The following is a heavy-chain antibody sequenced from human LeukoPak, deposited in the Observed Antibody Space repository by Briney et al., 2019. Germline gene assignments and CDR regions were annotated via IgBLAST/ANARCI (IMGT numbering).Heavy chain of an antibody. CDR3: ARVQYYYDSSGYYRYFDY. J-gene: IGHJ4*02. CDR1: GYTFTSYG. D-gene: IGHD3-22*01. Sequence: ASVKVSCKASGYTFTSYGISWVRQAPGQGLEWMGWISAYNGNTNYAQKLQGRATMTTDTSTSTAYMELRSLRSDGTAVYYCARVQYYYDSSGYYRYFDYWGQGTLVTVSS. CDR2: ISAYNGNT. V-gene: IGHV1-18*01.